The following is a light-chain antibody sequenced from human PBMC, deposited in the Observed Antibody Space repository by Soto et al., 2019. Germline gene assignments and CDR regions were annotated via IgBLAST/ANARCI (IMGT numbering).Light chain of an antibody. V-gene: IGLV2-14*01. J-gene: IGLJ2*01. CDR1: ASDVGDYNY. CDR2: DVS. CDR3: SSYTSTRTQVI. Sequence: QSALTQPASVSGSPGQSITISCTATASDVGDYNYVSWFQRYPGKAPKLMIYDVSNRPSGVSNRFSGSKSGNTASLTISGLQAEDEADYYCSSYTSTRTQVIFGGGTKLTV.